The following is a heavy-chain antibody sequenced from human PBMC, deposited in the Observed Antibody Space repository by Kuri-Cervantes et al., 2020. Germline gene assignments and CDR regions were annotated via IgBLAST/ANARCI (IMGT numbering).Heavy chain of an antibody. Sequence: GGSLRLSCAASGFTFSSYWMSWVRQAPGKGLEWVSSISSSSSYIYYADSVKGRFTISRDNAKNSLYLQMNSLRAEDTAVYYCARDHVVVPAAPFDYWGQGTLVAVSS. D-gene: IGHD2-2*01. J-gene: IGHJ4*02. CDR2: ISSSSSYI. CDR1: GFTFSSYW. V-gene: IGHV3-21*01. CDR3: ARDHVVVPAAPFDY.